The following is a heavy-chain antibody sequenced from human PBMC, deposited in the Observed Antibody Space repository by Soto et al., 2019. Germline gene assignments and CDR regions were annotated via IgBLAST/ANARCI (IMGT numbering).Heavy chain of an antibody. CDR3: TRNASRASGARGWFDP. D-gene: IGHD6-25*01. Sequence: GGSLRLSCAASGFTFRSFTMNWVRQAPGKGLEWVSTISSNSAYIYYTGALRGRFTISRDNAKNSLHLQMNSLRAEDTAVYYCTRNASRASGARGWFDPWGPGTLVTVSS. CDR2: ISSNSAYI. J-gene: IGHJ5*02. V-gene: IGHV3-21*01. CDR1: GFTFRSFT.